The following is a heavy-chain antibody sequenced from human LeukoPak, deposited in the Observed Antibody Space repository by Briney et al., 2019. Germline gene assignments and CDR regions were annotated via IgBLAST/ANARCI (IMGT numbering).Heavy chain of an antibody. J-gene: IGHJ6*03. V-gene: IGHV4-30-2*01. D-gene: IGHD2-15*01. Sequence: PSQTLSLTCTVSGGSISSGGYYWNWLRQPPGEGLEWIGYIYPSGSTYYNPSLKNRVTISVDRSKNQFSLKLSSVTAADTAVYYCARGYCSGGSCSLHYYYYYMDVWGKGTTVTVSS. CDR1: GGSISSGGYY. CDR2: IYPSGST. CDR3: ARGYCSGGSCSLHYYYYYMDV.